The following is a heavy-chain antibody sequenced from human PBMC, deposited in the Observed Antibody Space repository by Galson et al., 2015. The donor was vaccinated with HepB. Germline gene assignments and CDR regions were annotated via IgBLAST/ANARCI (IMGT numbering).Heavy chain of an antibody. V-gene: IGHV5-51*01. D-gene: IGHD6-19*01. CDR1: GYKFTTYW. Sequence: QSGAEVKKPGDSLQISCKGSGYKFTTYWIGWVRQMPGKGLEWMGIIYPGDSDTRSSPSFQGQVTMSADKSISTAYLQWSSLKASDTAMYYCARPVYSSGWYLDYWGQGTLVTVSS. J-gene: IGHJ4*02. CDR2: IYPGDSDT. CDR3: ARPVYSSGWYLDY.